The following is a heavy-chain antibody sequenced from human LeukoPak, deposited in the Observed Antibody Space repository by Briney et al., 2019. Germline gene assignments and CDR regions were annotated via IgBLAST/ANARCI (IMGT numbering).Heavy chain of an antibody. CDR3: AKSSGVGAPYHWFDP. CDR1: GFTFSSYA. V-gene: IGHV3-23*01. Sequence: GGSLRLSCAASGFTFSSYAMSWVRQAPGKGLEWVSAISGSGGSTYYADSVKGRFTISRDNSKNTLYLQMNSLRAEDTGVNYYAKSSGVGAPYHWFDPGGQGTLVTVSS. D-gene: IGHD3-16*01. CDR2: ISGSGGST. J-gene: IGHJ5*02.